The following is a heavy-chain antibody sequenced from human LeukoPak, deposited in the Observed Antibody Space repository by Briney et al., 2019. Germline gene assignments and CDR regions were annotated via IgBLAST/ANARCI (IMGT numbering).Heavy chain of an antibody. CDR2: IYYSGST. D-gene: IGHD3-3*01. CDR1: GGSISSYY. Sequence: SETLSLTCTVSGGSISSYYWSWIRQPPGKGLEWIGYIYYSGSTNYNPSLKGRVTISVDTSKNQFSLKLSSVTAADTAVYYCARGPVFGVVTPAYWGQGTLVTVSS. J-gene: IGHJ4*02. V-gene: IGHV4-59*08. CDR3: ARGPVFGVVTPAY.